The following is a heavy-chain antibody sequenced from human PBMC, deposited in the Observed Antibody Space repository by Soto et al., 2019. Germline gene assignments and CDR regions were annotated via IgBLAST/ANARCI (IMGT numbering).Heavy chain of an antibody. J-gene: IGHJ6*02. CDR2: ISYDRSNK. Sequence: PGGSLRLSCAASGFTFSSYAMHWVRQAPGKGLEWVAVISYDRSNKYYADSVKGRFTISRDNSKNTLYLQMNSLRAEDTAVYYCARDRGNFYYYYYGMDVWGQGTTVTVSS. CDR1: GFTFSSYA. D-gene: IGHD3-10*01. V-gene: IGHV3-30-3*01. CDR3: ARDRGNFYYYYYGMDV.